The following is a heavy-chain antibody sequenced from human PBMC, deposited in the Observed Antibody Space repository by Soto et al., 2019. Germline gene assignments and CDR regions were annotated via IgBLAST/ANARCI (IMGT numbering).Heavy chain of an antibody. CDR1: GGSFSGYY. J-gene: IGHJ5*02. V-gene: IGHV4-34*01. Sequence: SETLSLTCAVYGGSFSGYYWSWIRQPPGKGLERIGEINHSGSTNYNPSLKSRVTISVDTSKNQFSLKLSSVTAADTAVYYCARGDSSRNWFDPWGQGTLVTVSS. CDR2: INHSGST. CDR3: ARGDSSRNWFDP. D-gene: IGHD6-13*01.